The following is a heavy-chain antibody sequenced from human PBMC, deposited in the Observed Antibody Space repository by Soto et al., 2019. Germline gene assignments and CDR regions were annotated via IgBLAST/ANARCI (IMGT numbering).Heavy chain of an antibody. V-gene: IGHV3-30*03. CDR2: ISFDGSNK. D-gene: IGHD3-16*01. CDR1: GFTFSSFG. Sequence: PGGSLRLSCAASGFTFSSFGMHWVRQAPGKGLEWVAVISFDGSNKYYADSVKGRFTISRDNSKNTLSLQMNSLRAEDTALYYCARDMYTNYVNYFDLWGQGTLVTVSS. J-gene: IGHJ5*02. CDR3: ARDMYTNYVNYFDL.